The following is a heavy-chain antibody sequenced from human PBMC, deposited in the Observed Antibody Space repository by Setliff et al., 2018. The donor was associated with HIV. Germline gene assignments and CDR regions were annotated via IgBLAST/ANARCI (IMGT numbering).Heavy chain of an antibody. CDR1: GCTFTSND. J-gene: IGHJ6*03. CDR3: ARARTDYYDRRRRSHYYIDV. D-gene: IGHD3-22*01. Sequence: ASVKVSCKASGCTFTSNDINWVRQAAGQGPEWMGWMNPDSRNTGYAQRFEGRVTLTWDTSISTAYLELNHLKSDDTAVYYCARARTDYYDRRRRSHYYIDVWARGATVTVSS. V-gene: IGHV1-8*02. CDR2: MNPDSRNT.